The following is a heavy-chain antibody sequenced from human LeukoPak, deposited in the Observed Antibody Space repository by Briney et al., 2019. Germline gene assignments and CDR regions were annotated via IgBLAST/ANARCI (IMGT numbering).Heavy chain of an antibody. CDR2: ISGSGGST. Sequence: GGSLRLSCAASGFTFSSYAMSWVRQAPGKGLEWVSAISGSGGSTYYADSVKGRFTISRDNSTNTLYLQMNSLRAEDTAVYYCAKVEWELRYFDYWGQGTLVTVSS. V-gene: IGHV3-23*01. CDR3: AKVEWELRYFDY. D-gene: IGHD1-26*01. CDR1: GFTFSSYA. J-gene: IGHJ4*02.